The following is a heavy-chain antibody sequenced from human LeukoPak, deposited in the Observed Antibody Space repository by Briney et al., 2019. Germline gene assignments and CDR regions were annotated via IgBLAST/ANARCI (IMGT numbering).Heavy chain of an antibody. J-gene: IGHJ5*02. Sequence: GASVKVSCNASGYTFTGYYMHLVRQAPGQGLEWMGWVNPNSGGTNYEQKFQGRGTMTRDTSISTAYMELSRLRSDDRAVYYCARGGGYCSSTSCYNNWFDPWGEGTLVTVSS. D-gene: IGHD2-2*02. CDR1: GYTFTGYY. V-gene: IGHV1-2*02. CDR3: ARGGGYCSSTSCYNNWFDP. CDR2: VNPNSGGT.